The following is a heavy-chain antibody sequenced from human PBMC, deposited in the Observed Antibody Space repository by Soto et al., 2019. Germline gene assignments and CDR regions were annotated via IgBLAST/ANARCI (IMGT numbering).Heavy chain of an antibody. Sequence: EVQVLDSGGGLVQPGGSQRLSCEASGFTFSNYAMSWVRQAPGKGLEWVSTISATGSTLYADSVKGRFTISRDNSKNTVYLQMIFLRAEDTAVYYCAKVSNKWAVAQRGYFDYWGQGTLVTVSS. D-gene: IGHD6-19*01. J-gene: IGHJ4*02. CDR1: GFTFSNYA. CDR3: AKVSNKWAVAQRGYFDY. CDR2: ISATGST. V-gene: IGHV3-23*01.